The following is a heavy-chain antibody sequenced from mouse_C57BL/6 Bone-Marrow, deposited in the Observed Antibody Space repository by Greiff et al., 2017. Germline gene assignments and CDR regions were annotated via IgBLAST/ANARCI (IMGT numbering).Heavy chain of an antibody. CDR3: TVAYYSNPYAMDY. V-gene: IGHV14-4*01. J-gene: IGHJ4*01. D-gene: IGHD2-5*01. Sequence: VQLKQSGAELVRPGASVKLSCTASGFNIKDDYMHWVKQRPEQGLEWIGWIDPENGDTEYASKFQGKATITADTSSNTAYLQLSSLTSEDTAVYYCTVAYYSNPYAMDYWGQGTSVTVSS. CDR2: IDPENGDT. CDR1: GFNIKDDY.